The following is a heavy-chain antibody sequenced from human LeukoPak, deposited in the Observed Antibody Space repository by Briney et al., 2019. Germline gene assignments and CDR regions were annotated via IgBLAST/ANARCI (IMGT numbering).Heavy chain of an antibody. Sequence: SVKVSCKASGGTFSSYAISWVRQAPGQGLEWMGGIIPIFGTANYAQKFQGRVTITADESTSTAYMELSSLRSEDTAVYYYARLRGGDYYYYYYMDVWGKGTTVTVSS. CDR1: GGTFSSYA. CDR3: ARLRGGDYYYYYYMDV. D-gene: IGHD3-10*01. V-gene: IGHV1-69*01. J-gene: IGHJ6*03. CDR2: IIPIFGTA.